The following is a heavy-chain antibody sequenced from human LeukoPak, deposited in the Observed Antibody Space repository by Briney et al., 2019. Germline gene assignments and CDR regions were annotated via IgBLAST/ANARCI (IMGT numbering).Heavy chain of an antibody. Sequence: PSETLSLTCAVYGGSFSGYYWSWIRQPPGKGLEWIGEINHSGSTNYNPSLKSRVTISVDTSKNQFSLKLSSVTAADTAVYYCARGGGFGWLRPHDYWGQGTPVTVSS. J-gene: IGHJ4*02. CDR2: INHSGST. V-gene: IGHV4-34*01. D-gene: IGHD5-12*01. CDR3: ARGGGFGWLRPHDY. CDR1: GGSFSGYY.